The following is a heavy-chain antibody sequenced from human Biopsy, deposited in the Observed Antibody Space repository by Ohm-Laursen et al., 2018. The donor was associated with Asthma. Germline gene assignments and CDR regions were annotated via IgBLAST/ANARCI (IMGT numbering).Heavy chain of an antibody. CDR1: GYTFNGAG. CDR2: ISVYNGNT. Sequence: SVKVSCKTSGYTFNGAGITWVRQAPGQGLEWMGWISVYNGNTKVAQKLQDRVTMITDTSTSTAYMELRSLRSDDTAVYFCARAVDYSHYYGIDVWGQGTTVTVS. D-gene: IGHD3-10*01. J-gene: IGHJ6*02. V-gene: IGHV1-18*01. CDR3: ARAVDYSHYYGIDV.